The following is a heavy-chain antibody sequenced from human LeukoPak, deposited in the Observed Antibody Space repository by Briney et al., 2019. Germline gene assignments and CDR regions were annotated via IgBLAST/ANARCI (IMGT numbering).Heavy chain of an antibody. CDR2: IFFSGST. CDR1: GYSVSSSSYY. D-gene: IGHD5-12*01. Sequence: SETLSLTCTVSGYSVSSSSYYWGWIRQPPGKSLEWFGIIFFSGSTYYNPSLESQVTISIDTPKNQFSLRRNSCTSTNPAVYSCARGSWGGYDYFDYWGQGGLVTVSS. CDR3: ARGSWGGYDYFDY. V-gene: IGHV4-39*07. J-gene: IGHJ4*02.